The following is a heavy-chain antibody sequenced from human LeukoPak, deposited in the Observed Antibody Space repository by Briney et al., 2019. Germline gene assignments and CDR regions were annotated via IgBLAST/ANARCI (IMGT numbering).Heavy chain of an antibody. CDR2: IYYTGST. J-gene: IGHJ4*02. CDR3: ASRIAVSKFDY. D-gene: IGHD6-19*01. V-gene: IGHV4-39*07. Sequence: SETLSLTCTVYGGSISRTGYYWGWIRQPPGKGLEWLGNIYYTGSTYYNPSLKSRVTISVDTSKNQFSLRLSSVTAADTAVYYCASRIAVSKFDYWGQGTLVTVSS. CDR1: GGSISRTGYY.